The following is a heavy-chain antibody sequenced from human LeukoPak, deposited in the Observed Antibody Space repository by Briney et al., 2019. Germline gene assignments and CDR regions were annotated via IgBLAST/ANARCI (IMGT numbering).Heavy chain of an antibody. V-gene: IGHV4-59*08. CDR2: IYYSGST. J-gene: IGHJ6*03. CDR1: GGSITSYY. D-gene: IGHD6-19*01. CDR3: VRHLPCFGCYYYYMDV. Sequence: PSETLSLTCTVSGGSITSYYWSWIRQPPGKGLEWIGYIYYSGSTYYNPSLKSRVTISVDRSKNQFYLNLTSVTAADTAVYYCVRHLPCFGCYYYYMDVWGRGTTVTVSS.